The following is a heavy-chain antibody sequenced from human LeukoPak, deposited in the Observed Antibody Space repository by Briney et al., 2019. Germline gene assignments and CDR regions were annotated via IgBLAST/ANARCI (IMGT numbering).Heavy chain of an antibody. J-gene: IGHJ4*02. CDR1: GFTFNHFE. D-gene: IGHD3-10*01. V-gene: IGHV3-23*01. Sequence: PGGSLRLSCVASGFTFNHFEMNWVRQTPGKGLEWVSAISPSGDSTYYADSVKGRFTISRDNSKNTLFLQMNSLRAEDTAVYYCTKGEMRGMYYFDYWGQGTLVTVSS. CDR2: ISPSGDST. CDR3: TKGEMRGMYYFDY.